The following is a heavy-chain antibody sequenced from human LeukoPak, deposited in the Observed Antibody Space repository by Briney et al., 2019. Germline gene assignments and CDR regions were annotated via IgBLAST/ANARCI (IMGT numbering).Heavy chain of an antibody. CDR3: AREGGGPSRAYYYDSSSYYDAFDI. Sequence: SVKVSCKASGGTFSSYAISWARQAPGQGLEWMGGIIPIFGTANYAQKFQGRVTITADESTSTAYMELSSLRSEDTAVYYCAREGGGPSRAYYYDSSSYYDAFDIWGQATMVTVCS. V-gene: IGHV1-69*13. J-gene: IGHJ3*02. CDR1: GGTFSSYA. D-gene: IGHD3-22*01. CDR2: IIPIFGTA.